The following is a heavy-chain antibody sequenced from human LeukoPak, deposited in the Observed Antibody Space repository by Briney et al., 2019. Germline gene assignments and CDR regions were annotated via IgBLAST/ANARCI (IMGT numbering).Heavy chain of an antibody. CDR3: ARRVVRGAPANYFDY. D-gene: IGHD3-10*01. Sequence: KIGESLKISCKGSGYSFTSYWIGWVRQMPGKGLEWMGIIYPGDSDTRYSPSFQGKVTVSADKSISTAYLQWSSLKASDTAMYYCARRVVRGAPANYFDYWGQGTLVTVSS. CDR1: GYSFTSYW. CDR2: IYPGDSDT. J-gene: IGHJ4*02. V-gene: IGHV5-51*01.